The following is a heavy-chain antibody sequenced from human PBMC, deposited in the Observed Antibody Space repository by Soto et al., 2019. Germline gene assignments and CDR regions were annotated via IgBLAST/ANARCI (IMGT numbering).Heavy chain of an antibody. J-gene: IGHJ5*02. Sequence: QLVESGGGLVQPGGSLRLSCVASGFTFSSYWMSWVRQAPGKGLEWVANINQDGTEKNYVDSVKGRFTISRDNAKNSLYLQLNSLGAEDTAVYFCAKGSTMTFPPWGQGTLVTVSS. CDR3: AKGSTMTFPP. CDR2: INQDGTEK. CDR1: GFTFSSYW. D-gene: IGHD4-17*01. V-gene: IGHV3-7*01.